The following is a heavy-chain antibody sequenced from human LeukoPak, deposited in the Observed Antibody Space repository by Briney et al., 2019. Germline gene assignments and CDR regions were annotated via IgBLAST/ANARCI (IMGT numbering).Heavy chain of an antibody. V-gene: IGHV1-2*02. CDR2: INPNSGGT. J-gene: IGHJ4*02. D-gene: IGHD5-12*01. CDR1: GYTFTGYY. Sequence: ASVKVSCKASGYTFTGYYMHWVRQAPGQGLEWMGWINPNSGGTNYAQKLQGRVTMTRDTSISTAYMEVSRLRSDDTAVYYCARLRSGYDSRDYWGQGTLVTVSS. CDR3: ARLRSGYDSRDY.